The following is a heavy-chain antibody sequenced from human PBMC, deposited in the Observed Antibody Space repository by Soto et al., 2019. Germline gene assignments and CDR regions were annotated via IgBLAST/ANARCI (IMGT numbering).Heavy chain of an antibody. D-gene: IGHD3-22*01. CDR1: GFTFSSYA. J-gene: IGHJ4*02. Sequence: QVQLVESGGGVVQPGRSLRLSCAASGFTFSSYAMHWVRQAPGKGLEWVAVISYDGSNKYYADSVKGRFTISRDNSKNTLYLQMNSLRAEDTAVYYCARDSGDSTPHSSDYWGQGTLVTVSS. CDR3: ARDSGDSTPHSSDY. CDR2: ISYDGSNK. V-gene: IGHV3-30-3*01.